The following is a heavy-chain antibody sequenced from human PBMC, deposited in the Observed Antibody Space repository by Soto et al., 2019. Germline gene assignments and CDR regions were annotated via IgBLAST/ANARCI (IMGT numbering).Heavy chain of an antibody. D-gene: IGHD3-10*02. CDR1: GYTFNSHA. CDR3: ARDQSGIGYYVDWFDP. J-gene: IGHJ5*02. Sequence: ASVKVSCKASGYTFNSHAIHWVRQAPGQRLERKGWINAGNGNTLYSENLKGRVTFTRDVVANTVYMELTSLTSEDTAVYYCARDQSGIGYYVDWFDPWGQGTLVTVSS. CDR2: INAGNGNT. V-gene: IGHV1-3*01.